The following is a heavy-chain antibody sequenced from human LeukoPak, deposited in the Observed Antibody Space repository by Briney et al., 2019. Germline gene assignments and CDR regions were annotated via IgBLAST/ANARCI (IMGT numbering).Heavy chain of an antibody. V-gene: IGHV5-51*01. CDR3: VLAGSGSYYFDY. CDR2: IYPGDSDT. D-gene: IGHD3-10*01. Sequence: GESLKISCKGFGYRFTNYWIGWVRQMPGKGLELMGIIYPGDSDTRYSPSFQGQVTISADKSINTAYLQWSSLKASDTAMYYCVLAGSGSYYFDYWGQGILVTVSS. J-gene: IGHJ4*02. CDR1: GYRFTNYW.